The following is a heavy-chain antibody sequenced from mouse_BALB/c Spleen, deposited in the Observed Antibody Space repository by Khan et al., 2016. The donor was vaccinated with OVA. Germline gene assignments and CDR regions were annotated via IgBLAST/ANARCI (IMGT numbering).Heavy chain of an antibody. Sequence: EVQLVESGGDLVRPGGSLKLSCSASGFTFSTYSMSWVRQTPDKRLEWVATISSAGDYTFFPDSVKGRFTISRDNARNTLYLQMSSLRSEDTAMYYCASHLTGSVAYWGQGTLVTGSA. CDR3: ASHLTGSVAY. J-gene: IGHJ3*01. CDR2: ISSAGDYT. CDR1: GFTFSTYS. V-gene: IGHV5-6*01. D-gene: IGHD4-1*01.